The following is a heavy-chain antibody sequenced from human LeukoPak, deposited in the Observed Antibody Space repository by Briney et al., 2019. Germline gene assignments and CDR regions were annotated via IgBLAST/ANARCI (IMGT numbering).Heavy chain of an antibody. J-gene: IGHJ5*02. CDR3: ARDIVVVPAAPSRGFDP. D-gene: IGHD2-2*01. CDR1: GGSISSSNYY. Sequence: SETLSLTCTVSGGSISSSNYYWGWIRQPPGKGLEWIGSIYYSGSTYYNPSLKSRVTISVDTSKNQFSLKLSSVTAADTAVYYCARDIVVVPAAPSRGFDPWGQGTLVTVSS. V-gene: IGHV4-39*07. CDR2: IYYSGST.